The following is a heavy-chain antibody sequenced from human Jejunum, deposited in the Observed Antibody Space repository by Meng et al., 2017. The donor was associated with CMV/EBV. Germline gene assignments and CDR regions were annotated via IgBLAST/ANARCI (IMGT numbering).Heavy chain of an antibody. Sequence: SEYTFTDYYMQWVRQDPGQGLEWMGWINPNTGDTNYAQKFQGRVTMTRDMSINTVYMELTRLRSDDTAVYYCAKDGGSYLDYYFDYWGQGTLVTVSS. D-gene: IGHD1-26*01. CDR3: AKDGGSYLDYYFDY. V-gene: IGHV1-2*02. CDR2: INPNTGDT. CDR1: EYTFTDYY. J-gene: IGHJ4*02.